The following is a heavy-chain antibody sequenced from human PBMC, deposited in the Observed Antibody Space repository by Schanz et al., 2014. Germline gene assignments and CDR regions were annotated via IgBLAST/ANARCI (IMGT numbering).Heavy chain of an antibody. Sequence: QVQLVQSGAEVKKPGASVKVSCKASGYTFTSYYMHWVRQAPGQGLEWMGIINPSSGTTRIAQNFQGRLTVTRDTSTSTVNMELSSLRSEDTAVYYCARGGFFDSTSVDSWGQGTLVTVSS. CDR3: ARGGFFDSTSVDS. CDR1: GYTFTSYY. V-gene: IGHV1-46*03. CDR2: INPSSGTT. D-gene: IGHD2-2*01. J-gene: IGHJ4*02.